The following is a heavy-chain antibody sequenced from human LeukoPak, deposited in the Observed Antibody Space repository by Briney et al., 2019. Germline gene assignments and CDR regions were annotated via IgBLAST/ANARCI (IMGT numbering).Heavy chain of an antibody. D-gene: IGHD1-26*01. CDR1: GGSIRSYY. Sequence: PSETLSLTCSVSGGSIRSYYWSWIRQPVGKGLESIGRIYSSGTTNYNPSLKSRVSMSVDMSKTQFSPRPNSVTAADTAVYYCARDGYTASYYSLDYWGQGILVTVSS. J-gene: IGHJ4*02. CDR2: IYSSGTT. CDR3: ARDGYTASYYSLDY. V-gene: IGHV4-4*07.